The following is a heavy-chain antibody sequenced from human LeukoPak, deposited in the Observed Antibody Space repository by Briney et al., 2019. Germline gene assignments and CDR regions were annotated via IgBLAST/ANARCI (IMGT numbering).Heavy chain of an antibody. CDR3: ARDKSSSGYHT. CDR1: GGSISSSSYY. V-gene: IGHV4-61*01. D-gene: IGHD3-22*01. CDR2: IYYSGST. J-gene: IGHJ4*02. Sequence: SEALSLTCTVSGGSISSSSYYWGWIRQPPGKGLEWIGYIYYSGSTNYNPSLKSRVTISVDTSKNQFSLKLSSVTAADTAVYYCARDKSSSGYHTWGQGTLVTVSS.